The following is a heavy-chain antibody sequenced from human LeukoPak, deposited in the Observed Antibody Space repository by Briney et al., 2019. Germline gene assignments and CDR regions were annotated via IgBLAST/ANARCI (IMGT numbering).Heavy chain of an antibody. J-gene: IGHJ4*02. V-gene: IGHV4-39*01. D-gene: IGHD5-24*01. Sequence: SETLSLTCTVPGGSISSGGYYWSWIRQHPGKGLEWIGYIYYSGSTYYNPSLKSRVTISVDTSKNQFSLKLSPVTAADTAVYYCARHVRRGGYNLTYFPNRPFDYWGQGTLVTVSS. CDR3: ARHVRRGGYNLTYFPNRPFDY. CDR2: IYYSGST. CDR1: GGSISSGGYY.